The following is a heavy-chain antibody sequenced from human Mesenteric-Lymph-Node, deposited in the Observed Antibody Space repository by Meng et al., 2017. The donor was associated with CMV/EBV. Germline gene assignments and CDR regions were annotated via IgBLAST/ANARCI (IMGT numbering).Heavy chain of an antibody. CDR3: ASGDYYGSGSLYYFDY. J-gene: IGHJ4*02. CDR1: GGTFSSYA. Sequence: SGGTFSSYAISGVRQAPGQGLGWMGGIIPIFGTANYAQKFQGRVTITADKSTSTAYMELSSLRSEDTAVYYCASGDYYGSGSLYYFDYWGQGTLVTVSS. D-gene: IGHD3-10*01. V-gene: IGHV1-69*06. CDR2: IIPIFGTA.